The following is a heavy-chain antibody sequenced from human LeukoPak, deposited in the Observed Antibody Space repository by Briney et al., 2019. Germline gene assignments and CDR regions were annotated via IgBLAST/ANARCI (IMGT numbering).Heavy chain of an antibody. CDR2: FSGSGGST. V-gene: IGHV3-23*01. J-gene: IGHJ4*02. CDR1: GFTFSNYA. CDR3: AKDRYGSPTNFDY. D-gene: IGHD5-18*01. Sequence: GGSLRLSCAASGFTFSNYAMNWVRQGPGKGLEWVSGFSGSGGSTYYADSVKGRFTIPRDNSKNTLYLQMNSLRGEDTAVYYCAKDRYGSPTNFDYWGQGTLVTVSS.